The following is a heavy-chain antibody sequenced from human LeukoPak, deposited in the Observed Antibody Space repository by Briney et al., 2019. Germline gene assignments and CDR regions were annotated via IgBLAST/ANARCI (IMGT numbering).Heavy chain of an antibody. Sequence: GGSLRLSCAASGLTFSSYGMHCVRQAPGKGLEWVAVIWYDGTNKYYADSVKGRFTISRDNSKNTLYLQMNSQRAEDTAVYYCAATILTGHNWFDPWGQGTLVTVSS. CDR2: IWYDGTNK. J-gene: IGHJ5*02. D-gene: IGHD3-9*01. CDR1: GLTFSSYG. CDR3: AATILTGHNWFDP. V-gene: IGHV3-33*01.